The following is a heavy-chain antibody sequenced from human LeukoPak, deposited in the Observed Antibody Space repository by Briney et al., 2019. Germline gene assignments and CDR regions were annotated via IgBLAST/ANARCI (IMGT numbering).Heavy chain of an antibody. Sequence: ASLKVSCKVSGYTLTELSMHWVRQAPGKGLEWMGDFDTEDGETIYAQKFQGRVTMTEDTSTDTAYMELSSLRSEDTAVYYCATPGVTYYYDSSGYYPFGFWGQGTLVTVSS. CDR3: ATPGVTYYYDSSGYYPFGF. V-gene: IGHV1-24*01. CDR1: GYTLTELS. J-gene: IGHJ4*02. D-gene: IGHD3-22*01. CDR2: FDTEDGET.